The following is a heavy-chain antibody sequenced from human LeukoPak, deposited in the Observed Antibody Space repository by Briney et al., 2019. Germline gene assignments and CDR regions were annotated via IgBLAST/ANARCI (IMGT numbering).Heavy chain of an antibody. CDR1: GYSFTSYW. V-gene: IGHV5-51*01. CDR2: IYPGDSDT. Sequence: GESLKISCKGSGYSFTSYWIGWVRQMPGKGLEWMGIIYPGDSDTRYSPSFQGQVTISADKSISTAYLQWSSLKASDTAMYYCAREPRVRGGQQPFDYWGQGTLVTVSS. J-gene: IGHJ4*02. CDR3: AREPRVRGGQQPFDY. D-gene: IGHD6-13*01.